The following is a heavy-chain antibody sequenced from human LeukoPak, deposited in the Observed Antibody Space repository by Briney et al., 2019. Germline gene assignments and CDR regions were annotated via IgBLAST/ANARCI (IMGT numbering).Heavy chain of an antibody. D-gene: IGHD3-22*01. CDR1: GYTFTSYG. CDR3: AGSKYYDRSGYYHFDY. V-gene: IGHV1-18*01. CDR2: ISAYNCST. J-gene: IGHJ4*02. Sequence: GASVKVSCKASGYTFTSYGISWVRQAPGQGLEWMGWISAYNCSTNYAQKLQGRVTMTTDTSTSKAYMELRSLRSDDTAVYYCAGSKYYDRSGYYHFDYWGQGTLVTVSS.